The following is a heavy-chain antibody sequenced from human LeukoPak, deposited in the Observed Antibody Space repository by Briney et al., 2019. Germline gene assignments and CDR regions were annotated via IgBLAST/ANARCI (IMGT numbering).Heavy chain of an antibody. CDR3: ARDFAGWGYFDL. V-gene: IGHV3-48*01. J-gene: IGHJ2*01. D-gene: IGHD3-9*01. CDR2: ISTGSSTI. Sequence: PGRSLRLSCATSGFLFNNYPMNWVRRAPGKGLEWVSHISTGSSTIYYADSVKGRFTISRDNAKNSLYLQMNSLRAEDTAVYYCARDFAGWGYFDLWGRGTQVTVSS. CDR1: GFLFNNYP.